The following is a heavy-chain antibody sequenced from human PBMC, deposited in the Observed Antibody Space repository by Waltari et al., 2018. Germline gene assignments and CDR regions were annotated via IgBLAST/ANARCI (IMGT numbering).Heavy chain of an antibody. CDR2: IYFSGST. D-gene: IGHD3-10*01. J-gene: IGHJ4*02. CDR1: AASISSYS. V-gene: IGHV4-59*01. CDR3: ARGDTSNWFASYFDF. Sequence: QVRLQESGPGLVKPSETLSLTCTVSAASISSYSWSWIRQPPGKGLDWLAYIYFSGSTSYNPSLKSRVAISGDTSKKQFSLRLSSVTAADTAVYYCARGDTSNWFASYFDFWGQGILVSVSS.